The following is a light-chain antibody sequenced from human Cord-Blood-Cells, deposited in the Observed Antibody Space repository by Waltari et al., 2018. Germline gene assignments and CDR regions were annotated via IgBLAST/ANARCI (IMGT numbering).Light chain of an antibody. V-gene: IGLV2-23*02. J-gene: IGLJ1*01. CDR3: CSYAGSSTYV. Sequence: QSALTQPASVSGSPGQSITISCTGTSSDVGSYNLVSWYQQHPGKAPKLMIYEVSKRPSGVSNRCSGSKSGNTVSLTISGLQAEDEADYYCCSYAGSSTYVFGTGTKVTVL. CDR1: SSDVGSYNL. CDR2: EVS.